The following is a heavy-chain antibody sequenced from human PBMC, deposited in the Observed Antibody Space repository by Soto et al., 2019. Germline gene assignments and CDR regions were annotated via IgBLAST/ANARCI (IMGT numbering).Heavy chain of an antibody. J-gene: IGHJ5*02. CDR3: ARVRQYCSSTSCYLDP. CDR1: GDSISSSNW. Sequence: SETLSLTCAVSGDSISSSNWWNWVRQPPGKGLEWIGEIHHSGSTNYNPSLKSRVTISVDKSKNQFSLKLNSVTAADTAVYYCARVRQYCSSTSCYLDPWGQGTLGTVSS. V-gene: IGHV4-4*02. CDR2: IHHSGST. D-gene: IGHD2-2*01.